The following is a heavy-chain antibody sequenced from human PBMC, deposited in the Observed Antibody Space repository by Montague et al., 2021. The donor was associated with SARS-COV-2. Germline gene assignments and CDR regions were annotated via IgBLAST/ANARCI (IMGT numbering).Heavy chain of an antibody. CDR3: ARDGSLRFEILIGLRHYHYGMDV. CDR2: VYYSGST. J-gene: IGHJ6*02. D-gene: IGHD3-9*01. CDR1: GGSISSSSYY. V-gene: IGHV4-39*07. Sequence: SETLSLTCTVSGGSISSSSYYWGWIRQPPGKGLEWIGSVYYSGSTYYNPSLKSRVAISVDTSKNQFSLKLSSVTAADTAVYYCARDGSLRFEILIGLRHYHYGMDVWGQGTTVTVSS.